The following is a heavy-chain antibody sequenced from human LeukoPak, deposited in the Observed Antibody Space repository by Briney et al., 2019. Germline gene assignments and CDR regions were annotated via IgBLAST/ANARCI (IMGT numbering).Heavy chain of an antibody. CDR2: ISGDGGST. J-gene: IGHJ4*02. V-gene: IGHV3-43*02. D-gene: IGHD3-22*01. CDR1: GFTFDDYA. Sequence: QPGGSLRLSCAASGFTFDDYAMPWVRQAPGKGLEWVSLISGDGGSTYYADSVKGRFTISRDNSKNSLYLQMNSLRTEDTALYYCAKDGYDSSDYYPYYFDYWGQGTLVTVSS. CDR3: AKDGYDSSDYYPYYFDY.